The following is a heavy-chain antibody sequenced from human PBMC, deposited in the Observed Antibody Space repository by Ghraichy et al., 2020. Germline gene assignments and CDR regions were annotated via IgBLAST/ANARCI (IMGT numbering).Heavy chain of an antibody. D-gene: IGHD4-23*01. CDR1: GFTFSNAW. CDR3: TTETPRGGAFDI. CDR2: IKSKTDGGTT. V-gene: IGHV3-15*01. J-gene: IGHJ3*02. Sequence: LSLTCAASGFTFSNAWMSWVRQAPGKGLEWVGRIKSKTDGGTTDYAAPVKGRFTISRDDSKNTLYLQMNSLKTEDTAVYYCTTETPRGGAFDIWGQGTMVTVSS.